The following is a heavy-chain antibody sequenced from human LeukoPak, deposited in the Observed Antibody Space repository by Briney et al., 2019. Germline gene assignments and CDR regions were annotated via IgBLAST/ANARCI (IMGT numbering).Heavy chain of an antibody. J-gene: IGHJ4*02. CDR3: ARTRSSSWKDY. CDR2: IYYSGST. D-gene: IGHD6-13*01. V-gene: IGHV4-31*03. Sequence: SETLSPTCTVSGGSISSGGYYRSWIRQHPGKGLEWIGYIYYSGSTYSNPSLKSRVTISVDTSKNQFSLKLSSVAAADTAVYYCARTRSSSWKDYWGQGTLVTVSS. CDR1: GGSISSGGYY.